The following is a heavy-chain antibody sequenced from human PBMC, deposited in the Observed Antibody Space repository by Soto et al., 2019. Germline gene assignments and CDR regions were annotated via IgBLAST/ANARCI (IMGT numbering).Heavy chain of an antibody. CDR2: ISAYNGNT. CDR1: GYSFTNYG. V-gene: IGHV1-18*01. Sequence: QDQLVQSGVEVKKPGASVKVSCKASGYSFTNYGITWVRQAPGQGFEWMGWISAYNGNTNYARKFQVRVTLTTDASTSTAYLELRSLRSDDTAVYYCARDRGVAPPVAGNTHYYYYMDVWGKGTTVTVSS. J-gene: IGHJ6*03. CDR3: ARDRGVAPPVAGNTHYYYYMDV. D-gene: IGHD6-19*01.